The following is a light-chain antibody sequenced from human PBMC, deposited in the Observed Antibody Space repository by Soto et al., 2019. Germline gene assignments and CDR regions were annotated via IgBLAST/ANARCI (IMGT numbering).Light chain of an antibody. J-gene: IGLJ1*01. V-gene: IGLV1-51*01. Sequence: QSVLTQPPSVSAAPGQKVTISCSGSSSNIGNNYVSWYQQLPGTAPKLLIYDNNKRPSGIPDRFSGSKSGTSATLGITGLQTGDEADYYCGTWDSSPSAGGPFSGTGTKVTVL. CDR1: SSNIGNNY. CDR2: DNN. CDR3: GTWDSSPSAGGPF.